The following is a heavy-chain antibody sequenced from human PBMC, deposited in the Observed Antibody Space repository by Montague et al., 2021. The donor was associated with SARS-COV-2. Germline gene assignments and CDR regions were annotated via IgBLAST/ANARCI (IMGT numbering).Heavy chain of an antibody. J-gene: IGHJ4*02. D-gene: IGHD3-10*01. V-gene: IGHV3-21*01. CDR3: AREFGYYYGSGSYPTFDY. CDR1: GFTFSSYS. CDR2: ISSSSSYI. Sequence: SLRLSCAASGFTFSSYSMNWVRQAPGKGLEWVSSISSSSSYIYYADSVKGRFPISRDNAKNSLYLQMNSLRAEDTAVYYCAREFGYYYGSGSYPTFDYWGQGTLVTVSS.